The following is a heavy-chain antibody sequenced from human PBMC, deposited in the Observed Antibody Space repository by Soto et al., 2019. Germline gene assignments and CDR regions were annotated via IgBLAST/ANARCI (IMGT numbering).Heavy chain of an antibody. D-gene: IGHD6-19*01. CDR1: GFTFSNHW. V-gene: IGHV3-7*03. CDR3: AREHRAISGWYDDVGYYYGMDV. J-gene: IGHJ6*02. Sequence: GGSLRLSCAASGFTFSNHWMSWVRQAPGKGLEWVANIKLDGSEKYYVDSVKGRFTISRDNAKNSLYLQMNSLRSEDTAVYYCAREHRAISGWYDDVGYYYGMDVWGQGTTVTVSS. CDR2: IKLDGSEK.